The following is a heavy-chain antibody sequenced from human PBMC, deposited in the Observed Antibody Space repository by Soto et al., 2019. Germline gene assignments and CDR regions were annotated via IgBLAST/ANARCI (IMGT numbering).Heavy chain of an antibody. CDR1: GFKFNSYA. CDR3: ANERDTVTTND. D-gene: IGHD4-17*01. CDR2: IDGSGSNT. Sequence: EVQLLESGGGLVQPGGSLRLSCAASGFKFNSYAMSWVRQAPGEGLEWVSGIDGSGSNTYYADSVKGRFIISRDNSKNSLYMQLSSLRAEDTAVYYCANERDTVTTNDWGQGTLVTVSS. J-gene: IGHJ4*02. V-gene: IGHV3-23*01.